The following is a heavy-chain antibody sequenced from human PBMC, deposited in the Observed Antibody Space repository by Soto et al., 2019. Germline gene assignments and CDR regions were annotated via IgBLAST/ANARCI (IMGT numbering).Heavy chain of an antibody. J-gene: IGHJ5*02. CDR3: GKTYSRSSVIDL. CDR2: INHSGST. V-gene: IGHV4-34*01. D-gene: IGHD6-6*01. CDR1: GGSFSDYY. Sequence: SETLSLTCSVYGGSFSDYYWSRIRQPPGKGLEWIGEINHSGSTNYNPSLKSRVTISVDTSKNQFSLRLSSVTAADTAVFYCGKTYSRSSVIDLWGQGTLVTVSS.